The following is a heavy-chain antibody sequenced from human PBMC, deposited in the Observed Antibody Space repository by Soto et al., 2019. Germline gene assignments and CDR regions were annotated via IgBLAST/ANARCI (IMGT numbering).Heavy chain of an antibody. CDR2: ISYDGSNK. Sequence: QVQLVESGGGVVQPGRSLRLSCAACGFTFSSYGMHWVRQAPGKGLEWVAVISYDGSNKYYADSVKGRFTISRDNSKNTLYLQMNSLRAEDTAVYYCAKDLEWIQLSLGYYYYYGMDVWGQGTTVTVSS. CDR1: GFTFSSYG. D-gene: IGHD5-18*01. V-gene: IGHV3-30*18. J-gene: IGHJ6*02. CDR3: AKDLEWIQLSLGYYYYYGMDV.